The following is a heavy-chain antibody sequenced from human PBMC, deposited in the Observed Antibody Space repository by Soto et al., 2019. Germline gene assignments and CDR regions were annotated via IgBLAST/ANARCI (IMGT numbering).Heavy chain of an antibody. J-gene: IGHJ4*02. D-gene: IGHD3-10*01. V-gene: IGHV4-59*01. CDR1: GGSLSSYY. CDR2: IYYSGST. Sequence: SETLSLPCTVSGGSLSSYYWSWIRQRPGKGLEWIGYIYYSGSTNYNPSLKSRVTISVDTSKNQFSLKLSSVTAADTAVYYCARGGQPREVNYWGQGTLVTVSS. CDR3: ARGGQPREVNY.